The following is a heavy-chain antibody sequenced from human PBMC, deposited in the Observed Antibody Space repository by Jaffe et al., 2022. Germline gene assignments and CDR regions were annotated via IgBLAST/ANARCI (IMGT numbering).Heavy chain of an antibody. D-gene: IGHD5-12*01. V-gene: IGHV3-30*02. Sequence: QVQLVESGGGVVQPGGSLRLSCAASGFTFSSYGMHWVRQAPGKGLEWVAFIRYDGSNKYYADSVKGRFTISRDNSKNTLYLQMNSLRAEDTAVYYCAKALGSVVATPFDLWGRGTLVTVSS. CDR3: AKALGSVVATPFDL. CDR1: GFTFSSYG. J-gene: IGHJ2*01. CDR2: IRYDGSNK.